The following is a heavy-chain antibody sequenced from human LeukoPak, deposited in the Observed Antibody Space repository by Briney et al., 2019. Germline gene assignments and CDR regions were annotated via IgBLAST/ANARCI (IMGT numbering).Heavy chain of an antibody. CDR3: ARWSSGDYYYVDY. V-gene: IGHV4-4*07. CDR1: GGSISSYS. J-gene: IGHJ4*02. D-gene: IGHD3-22*01. Sequence: SETLSLTCTASGGSISSYSWSWIRQPAGKGLEWIGRMYSSGSTKYNPSLKSRVTMLVDTSKNQISLKLTSVTAADTAIYYCARWSSGDYYYVDYWGQGTLVTVSS. CDR2: MYSSGST.